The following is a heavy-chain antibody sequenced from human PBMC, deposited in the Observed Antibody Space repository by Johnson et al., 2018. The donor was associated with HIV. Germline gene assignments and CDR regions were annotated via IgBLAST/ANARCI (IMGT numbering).Heavy chain of an antibody. CDR2: ISYDASNK. Sequence: QVQVLESGGGVVQPGRSLRLSCAASGFTFSSYAMHWVRQAPGKGLEWVAVISYDASNKYYGDSVKGRFTISRDNSKKKVFLQMNSLRHEDTAVYYCVRDVGSSGWYDSLVTDMWGQGTMVTVST. V-gene: IGHV3-30-3*01. J-gene: IGHJ3*02. D-gene: IGHD6-19*01. CDR3: VRDVGSSGWYDSLVTDM. CDR1: GFTFSSYA.